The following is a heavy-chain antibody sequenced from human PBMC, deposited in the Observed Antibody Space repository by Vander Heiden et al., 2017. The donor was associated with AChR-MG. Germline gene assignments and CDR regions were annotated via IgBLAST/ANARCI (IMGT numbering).Heavy chain of an antibody. D-gene: IGHD1-26*01. Sequence: EVQLVESGGGLVQPGGSLRLSCAASGFTFSSCEMNWVRQAPGKGLEWVSYISSSGSTIYYADSVKGRFTISRDNAKNSLYLQMNSLRAEDTAVYYCARDGYRELLYFDYWGQGTLVTVSS. CDR2: ISSSGSTI. J-gene: IGHJ4*02. V-gene: IGHV3-48*03. CDR3: ARDGYRELLYFDY. CDR1: GFTFSSCE.